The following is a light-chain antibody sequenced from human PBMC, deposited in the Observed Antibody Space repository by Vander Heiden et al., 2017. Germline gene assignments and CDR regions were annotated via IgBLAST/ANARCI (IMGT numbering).Light chain of an antibody. V-gene: IGLV4-69*01. Sequence: QLVLTQSPSASASLGASVKLTCTLSSGHSSYAIAWHQQQPEKGPRYLMKLNSDGSHSKGDGIPDRFSGSSAGAERYLTISSLQSEDEADYYGQTWGTGSHWVFGGGTKLTVL. CDR1: SGHSSYA. CDR3: QTWGTGSHWV. J-gene: IGLJ3*02. CDR2: LNSDGSH.